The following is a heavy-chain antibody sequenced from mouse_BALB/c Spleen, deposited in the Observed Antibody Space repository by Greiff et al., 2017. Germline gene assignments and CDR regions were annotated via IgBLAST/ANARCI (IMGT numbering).Heavy chain of an antibody. V-gene: IGHV1-14*01. D-gene: IGHD2-3*01. CDR2: INPYNDGT. Sequence: QLQESGPELVKPGASVKMSCKASGYTFTSYVMHWVKQKPGQGLEWIGYINPYNDGTKYNEKFKGKATLTSDKSSSTAYMELSSLTSEDSAVYYCAIGGYGYYDYYAMDYWGQGTSVTVSS. CDR3: AIGGYGYYDYYAMDY. J-gene: IGHJ4*01. CDR1: GYTFTSYV.